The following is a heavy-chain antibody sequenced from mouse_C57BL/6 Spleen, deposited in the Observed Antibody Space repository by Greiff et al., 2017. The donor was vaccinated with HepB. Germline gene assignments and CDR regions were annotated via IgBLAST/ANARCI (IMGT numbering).Heavy chain of an antibody. CDR1: GYTFTSYW. Sequence: VQLQQPGAELVKPGASVKLSCKASGYTFTSYWMHWVKQRPGQGLEWIGMIHPNSGSTNYNEKFKSKATLTVDKSSSTAYMQLSSLTSEDSAVYDCARGDYGSSYKTWFAYWGQGTLVTVSA. CDR3: ARGDYGSSYKTWFAY. V-gene: IGHV1-64*01. D-gene: IGHD1-1*01. CDR2: IHPNSGST. J-gene: IGHJ3*01.